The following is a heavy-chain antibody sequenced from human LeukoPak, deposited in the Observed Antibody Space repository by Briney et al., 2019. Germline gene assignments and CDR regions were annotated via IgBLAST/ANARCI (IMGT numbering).Heavy chain of an antibody. V-gene: IGHV4-61*02. CDR2: IYTSGST. Sequence: SETLSLTCTVSGGSISSGSYYWSWIRQPAGKGLEWIGRIYTSGSTNYNPSLKSRVTISVDTSKNQFSLKLSSVTAADTAVYYCARMTSITSRAFDVWGQGTLVTVSS. CDR1: GGSISSGSYY. J-gene: IGHJ3*01. D-gene: IGHD1-14*01. CDR3: ARMTSITSRAFDV.